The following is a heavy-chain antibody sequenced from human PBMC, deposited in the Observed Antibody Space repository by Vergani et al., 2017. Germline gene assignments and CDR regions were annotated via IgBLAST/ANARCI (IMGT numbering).Heavy chain of an antibody. Sequence: QVQLVESGAGVVQPGRSLRLPCAASGFTFNQYGLHWVRQAPRRGLEWVAVKWYDGNNKQYEDSVKGRFTISRDKYKSKMYLQMNSLRDEDTGVYYCARELRLLYNRFDTWGQGTLVTVSS. V-gene: IGHV3-33*01. CDR1: GFTFNQYG. D-gene: IGHD1-14*01. CDR3: ARELRLLYNRFDT. CDR2: KWYDGNNK. J-gene: IGHJ5*02.